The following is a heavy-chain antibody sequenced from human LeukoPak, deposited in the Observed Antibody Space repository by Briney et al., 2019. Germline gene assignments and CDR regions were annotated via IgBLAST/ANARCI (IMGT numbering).Heavy chain of an antibody. Sequence: SETLSLTCTVSGGSISSHYWSWIRQPPGKGLEWIGYIYYSGSTNYNPSLKSRVTISVDTSTKQFSLKLRCVPAADTAVYYCARVASARPSSAPWGQGTLVTVYS. CDR3: ARVASARPSSAP. V-gene: IGHV4-59*11. CDR1: GGSISSHY. CDR2: IYYSGST. D-gene: IGHD2-21*01. J-gene: IGHJ5*02.